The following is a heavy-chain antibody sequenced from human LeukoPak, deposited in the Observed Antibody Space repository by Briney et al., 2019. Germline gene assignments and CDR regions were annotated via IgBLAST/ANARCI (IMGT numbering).Heavy chain of an antibody. CDR2: ISAYNGNS. Sequence: ASVKVSCKASGYTFTSYGISWVRQAPGQGLEWMGWISAYNGNSNYAQKLQGRVTMTTDTSTSTAYMELRSLRSDDTAVYYCARGRGYCSSTSCPSTTGYYMDVWGKGTTVTVSS. V-gene: IGHV1-18*01. CDR1: GYTFTSYG. J-gene: IGHJ6*03. CDR3: ARGRGYCSSTSCPSTTGYYMDV. D-gene: IGHD2-2*01.